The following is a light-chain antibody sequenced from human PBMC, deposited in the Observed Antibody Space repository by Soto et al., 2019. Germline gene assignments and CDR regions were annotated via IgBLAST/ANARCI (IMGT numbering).Light chain of an antibody. CDR3: QQYNNWPPLT. CDR1: QSVRSN. Sequence: EIVMTQSQATLSVSPGERATLSCRASQSVRSNLAWYQQKPGQAPRLLIYGASTRATGIPARFSGSGSGTEFTLTISSLQSEDVAVYYCQQYNNWPPLTFGGGTKVEIK. V-gene: IGKV3-15*01. CDR2: GAS. J-gene: IGKJ4*01.